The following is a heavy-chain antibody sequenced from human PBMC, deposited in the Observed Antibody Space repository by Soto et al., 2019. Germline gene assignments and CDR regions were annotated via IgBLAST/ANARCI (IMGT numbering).Heavy chain of an antibody. Sequence: EVQLLESGGGLVQPGGSLRLSCAACGFTFSSYAMSWVRQAPGKGLEWVSAIIVSGGSTYYADSVKGRFTISSDNSKNTLYLQMNSLRAEDTAVYYCAKGVGCSSTSCYAIDYWGQGTLVTVSS. CDR2: IIVSGGST. CDR3: AKGVGCSSTSCYAIDY. V-gene: IGHV3-23*01. D-gene: IGHD2-2*01. CDR1: GFTFSSYA. J-gene: IGHJ4*02.